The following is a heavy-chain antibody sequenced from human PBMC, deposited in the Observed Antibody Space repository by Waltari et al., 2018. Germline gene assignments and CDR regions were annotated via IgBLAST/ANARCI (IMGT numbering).Heavy chain of an antibody. CDR2: INSDGSST. V-gene: IGHV3-74*02. J-gene: IGHJ3*02. Sequence: EVQLLESGGGLVQPGGSLRLSCAASGFTFSSYWMHWVRQAPGKGLVWVSRINSDGSSTSYADSVKGRFTISRDNAKNTLYLQMNSLRAEDTAVYYCARGSTYYYDSYAFDIWGQGTMVTVSS. CDR1: GFTFSSYW. D-gene: IGHD3-22*01. CDR3: ARGSTYYYDSYAFDI.